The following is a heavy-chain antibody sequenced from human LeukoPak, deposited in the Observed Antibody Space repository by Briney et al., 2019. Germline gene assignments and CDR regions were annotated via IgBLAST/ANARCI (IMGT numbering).Heavy chain of an antibody. V-gene: IGHV3-30*04. D-gene: IGHD6-19*01. CDR3: ARDRSVVQGSGFYY. CDR2: ISYDGSNK. Sequence: PGGSLRLSCAASGFTFSSYAMHWVRQAPGKGLEWVAVISYDGSNKYYADSVKGRFTISRDNSKNTLYLQMNSLRAEDTAVYYSARDRSVVQGSGFYYWGQGTLVTVSS. CDR1: GFTFSSYA. J-gene: IGHJ4*02.